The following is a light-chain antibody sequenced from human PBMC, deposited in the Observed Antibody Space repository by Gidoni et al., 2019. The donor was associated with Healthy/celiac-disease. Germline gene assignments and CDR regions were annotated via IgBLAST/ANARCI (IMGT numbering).Light chain of an antibody. J-gene: IGKJ1*01. V-gene: IGKV1-5*03. CDR3: QQYNSYWT. CDR2: KAS. CDR1: QSISSW. Sequence: DLQMTQSHSTLSASVGDRVTITCRASQSISSWLAWYQQKPGKAPKILIYKASSLERGVPSRFSGSGSGTECTLTISSLQHDDFATYYCQQYNSYWTVGQGTKVEIK.